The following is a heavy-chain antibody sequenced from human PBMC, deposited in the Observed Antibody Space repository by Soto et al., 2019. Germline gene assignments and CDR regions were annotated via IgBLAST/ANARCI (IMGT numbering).Heavy chain of an antibody. CDR3: TTDLVQLWSSFDY. Sequence: GESLKISCAASGFTFSNAWMSWVRQAPGKGLEWVGRIKSKTDGGTTDYAAPVKGRFTISRDDSKNTLYLQMNSLKTEDTAVYYCTTDLVQLWSSFDYWGQGTLVTVSS. CDR2: IKSKTDGGTT. J-gene: IGHJ4*02. V-gene: IGHV3-15*01. CDR1: GFTFSNAW. D-gene: IGHD5-18*01.